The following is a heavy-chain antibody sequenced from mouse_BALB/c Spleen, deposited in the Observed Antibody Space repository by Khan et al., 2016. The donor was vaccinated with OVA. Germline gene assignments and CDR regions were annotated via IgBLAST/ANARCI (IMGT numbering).Heavy chain of an antibody. CDR2: IYPGNGDT. CDR1: GYSFSRSW. V-gene: IGHV1-80*01. D-gene: IGHD2-2*01. J-gene: IGHJ3*01. CDR3: ARGGGYGFTY. Sequence: VQLQESGAELVRPGSSVKISCKASGYSFSRSWMNWVKQRPGQGLEWIGQIYPGNGDTNYNGKFKGKATLTADKSSSTAYMQLSSLTSEDSAVYCCARGGGYGFTYWGHGTLVTVSA.